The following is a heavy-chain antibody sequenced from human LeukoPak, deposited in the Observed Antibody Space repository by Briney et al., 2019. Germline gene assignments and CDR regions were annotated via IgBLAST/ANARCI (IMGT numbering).Heavy chain of an antibody. CDR2: IYPGDSDT. Sequence: GESLEISCTGSGYIFANYWIGWVRPLPGKGLEWMGIIYPGDSDTKYSPSFQGQVTISADKSINTAYLQWSSLKASDTAVYCCARLDYYANSGTDYWGQGTLVTVSS. CDR1: GYIFANYW. CDR3: ARLDYYANSGTDY. V-gene: IGHV5-51*01. J-gene: IGHJ4*02. D-gene: IGHD3-22*01.